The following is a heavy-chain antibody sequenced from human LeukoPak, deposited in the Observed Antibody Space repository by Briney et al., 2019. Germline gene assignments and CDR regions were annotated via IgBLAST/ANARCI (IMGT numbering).Heavy chain of an antibody. CDR3: ARDHLGGTTTLGFDY. Sequence: GASVKVSCKASGGTFSSYAISWVRQAPGQGLEWMERIIPILGIANYAQKFQGRVTITADKSTSTAYMELSSLRSEDTAVYYCARDHLGGTTTLGFDYWGQGTLVTVSS. J-gene: IGHJ4*02. CDR2: IIPILGIA. CDR1: GGTFSSYA. D-gene: IGHD1-1*01. V-gene: IGHV1-69*04.